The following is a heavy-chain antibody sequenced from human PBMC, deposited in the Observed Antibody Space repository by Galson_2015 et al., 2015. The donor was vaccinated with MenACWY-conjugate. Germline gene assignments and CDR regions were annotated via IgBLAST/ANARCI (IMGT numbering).Heavy chain of an antibody. J-gene: IGHJ6*02. CDR2: TYHYGNT. D-gene: IGHD5-12*01. CDR3: ARASTGYDPFVDV. V-gene: IGHV4-38-2*02. CDR1: GSSISTGHY. Sequence: ATLSLSCTVSGSSISTGHYWAWLRPPPGRGLEWIATTYHYGNTYFNPSLKSRVTISVDTYTNQYSLRVSSVTAADTAIYYCARASTGYDPFVDVWGQGTTVTVSS.